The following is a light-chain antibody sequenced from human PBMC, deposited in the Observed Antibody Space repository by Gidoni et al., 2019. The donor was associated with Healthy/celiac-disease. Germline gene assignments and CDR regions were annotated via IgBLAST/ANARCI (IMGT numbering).Light chain of an antibody. V-gene: IGKV1-39*01. CDR2: AAS. Sequence: DIQMTQSPSSLSASVGDRVTITCRASQSISSYLDWYQQKPGKAPKLLIYAASSLQSGVPSRFSGSGSGTDFTLTISSLQPEDFATYYCQQNYSNLGTFGQGTKVEIK. CDR1: QSISSY. CDR3: QQNYSNLGT. J-gene: IGKJ1*01.